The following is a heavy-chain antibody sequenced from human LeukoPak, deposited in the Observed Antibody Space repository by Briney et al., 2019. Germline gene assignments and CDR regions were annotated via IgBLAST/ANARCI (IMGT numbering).Heavy chain of an antibody. CDR3: ARDPAARGYFDY. V-gene: IGHV3-66*01. D-gene: IGHD6-6*01. J-gene: IGHJ4*02. Sequence: GGSLSLSCAASGFTVSSNYMSWVRQAPGKGLEWVSVIYSGGSTYYADSVKGRFTISRDNSKNTLYLQMNSLRAEDTAVYYCARDPAARGYFDYWGQGTLVTVSS. CDR2: IYSGGST. CDR1: GFTVSSNY.